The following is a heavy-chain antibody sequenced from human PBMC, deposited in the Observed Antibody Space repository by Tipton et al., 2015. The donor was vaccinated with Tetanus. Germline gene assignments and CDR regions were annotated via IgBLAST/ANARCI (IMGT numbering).Heavy chain of an antibody. CDR3: AREADCSGGSCFSGDFDN. CDR2: SWYDGTDK. D-gene: IGHD2-15*01. CDR1: GFIFSSYG. Sequence: SLRLSCAASGFIFSSYGIHWVRQAPGKGLEWVAVSWYDGTDKYYADSVKGRFTTSRVNSKNTLYLQMNSLRAEDTAVYYCAREADCSGGSCFSGDFDNWGQGTQVTVSS. V-gene: IGHV3-33*01. J-gene: IGHJ4*02.